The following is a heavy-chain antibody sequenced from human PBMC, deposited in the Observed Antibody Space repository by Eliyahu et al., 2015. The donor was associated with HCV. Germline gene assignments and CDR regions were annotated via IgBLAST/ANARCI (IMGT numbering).Heavy chain of an antibody. V-gene: IGHV3-21*01. CDR2: ISSSSSYI. CDR1: GFXXSSYX. J-gene: IGHJ6*02. CDR3: ARERDVVVVAARDYYYGMDV. D-gene: IGHD2-15*01. Sequence: EVQLVESGGGLVKPGGSLRLSCSASGFXXSSYXMNWVRQAPGKGLXWVSSISSSSSYIYYADSVKGRFTISRDNAKNSLYLQMNSLRAEDTAVYYCARERDVVVVAARDYYYGMDVWSQGTTVTVSS.